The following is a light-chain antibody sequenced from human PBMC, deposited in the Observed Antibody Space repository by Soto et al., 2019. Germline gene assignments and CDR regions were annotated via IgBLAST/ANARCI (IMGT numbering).Light chain of an antibody. Sequence: QSALTQPASVSGSPGQSITISCTGTSSDVGGYNYVSWYQQHPGKAPKLMIYDVSNRPSGVSNRFSGSKSGNTASLTISGLQAEDEADYYCSSYTSSSTLVFGGGTQL. J-gene: IGLJ2*01. CDR1: SSDVGGYNY. V-gene: IGLV2-14*01. CDR2: DVS. CDR3: SSYTSSSTLV.